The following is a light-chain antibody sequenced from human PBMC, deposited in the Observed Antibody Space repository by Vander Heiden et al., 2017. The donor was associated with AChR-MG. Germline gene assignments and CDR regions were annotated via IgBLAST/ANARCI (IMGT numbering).Light chain of an antibody. J-gene: IGKJ4*01. CDR1: QSISSW. CDR2: RAS. Sequence: DIQMTQSPSTLSASVGDRVTINCRASQSISSWLAWYQQKPGKAPKLLIYRASTLKSGVPSRFSGSGSGTAFTLTISSLQPDDFATYHCQQDNSLSLTFGGGTKVEMK. CDR3: QQDNSLSLT. V-gene: IGKV1-5*03.